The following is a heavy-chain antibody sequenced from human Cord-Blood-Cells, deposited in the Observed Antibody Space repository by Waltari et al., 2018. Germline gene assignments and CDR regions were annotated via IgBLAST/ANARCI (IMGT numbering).Heavy chain of an antibody. D-gene: IGHD1-26*01. Sequence: QVQLVQSGAEVKKPGSSVKVSCKASGGTFSSYAISWVRQAPGQGLEWMGRIIPILGIANEAQKFQGRVTITADKSTSTAYMELSSLRSEDTAVYYCARVTWELLAGENFDYWGQGTLVTVSS. CDR3: ARVTWELLAGENFDY. CDR1: GGTFSSYA. J-gene: IGHJ4*02. V-gene: IGHV1-69*09. CDR2: IIPILGIA.